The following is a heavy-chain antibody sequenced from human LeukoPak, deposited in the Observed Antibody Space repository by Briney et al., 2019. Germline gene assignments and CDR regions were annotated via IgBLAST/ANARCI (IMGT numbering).Heavy chain of an antibody. Sequence: SETLSLTCTVSGGSISSYYWSWIRQPPGKGLEWLGYIYYSGSTNYNPSLKSRVTISVDTSKNQFSLKLSSVTAADTAVYYCARDRGSYYGDYALDYWGQGTLVTVSS. CDR2: IYYSGST. CDR3: ARDRGSYYGDYALDY. J-gene: IGHJ4*02. CDR1: GGSISSYY. D-gene: IGHD4-17*01. V-gene: IGHV4-59*01.